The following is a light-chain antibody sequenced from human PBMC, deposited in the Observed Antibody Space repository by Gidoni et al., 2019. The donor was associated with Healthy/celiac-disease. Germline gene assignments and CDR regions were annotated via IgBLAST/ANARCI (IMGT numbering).Light chain of an antibody. CDR3: QQRNNWPPVYT. Sequence: EIVLTQSPATLSLSPGERATLSCRASQSVSSYLAWYQQKPGQAPRLLIYDASNRATGIPVRFSGSGSGTDFTLTISSLEPEDFAVYYCQQRNNWPPVYTFGQGTKLEIK. V-gene: IGKV3-11*01. CDR2: DAS. J-gene: IGKJ2*01. CDR1: QSVSSY.